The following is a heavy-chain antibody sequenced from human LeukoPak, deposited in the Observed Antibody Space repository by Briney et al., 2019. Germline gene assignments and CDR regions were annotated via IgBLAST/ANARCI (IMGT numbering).Heavy chain of an antibody. CDR1: GGSISSGGYY. J-gene: IGHJ4*02. D-gene: IGHD6-6*01. V-gene: IGHV4-30-2*01. Sequence: SQTLSLTCTVSGGSISSGGYYWSWIRQPPGKGLEWIGYIYHSGSTYYNPSLKSRVTISVDRSKNQFSLKLSSVTAADTAVYYCARGSIAARPWYWGQGTLVTVSS. CDR2: IYHSGST. CDR3: ARGSIAARPWY.